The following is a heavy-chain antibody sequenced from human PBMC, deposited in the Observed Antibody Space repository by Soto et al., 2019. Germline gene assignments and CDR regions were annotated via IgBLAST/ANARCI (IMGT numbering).Heavy chain of an antibody. CDR1: GFTFSSYN. Sequence: GGSLRLSCAASGFTFSSYNMNWVRQAPGKGLEWVSSISSSSSYIYYADSVKGRFTISRDNAKNSLYLQMNSLRAEDTAVYYCAKQDGYYVGSWFDPWGQGTLVTVSS. CDR2: ISSSSSYI. V-gene: IGHV3-21*04. CDR3: AKQDGYYVGSWFDP. J-gene: IGHJ5*02. D-gene: IGHD3-3*01.